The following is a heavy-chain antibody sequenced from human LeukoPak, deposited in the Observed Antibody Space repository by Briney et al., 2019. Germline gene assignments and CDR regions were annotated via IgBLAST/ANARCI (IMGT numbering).Heavy chain of an antibody. CDR2: IYHSGNT. CDR3: ARSEINDYSRF. CDR1: GGSISRTNW. V-gene: IGHV4-4*02. D-gene: IGHD4-11*01. J-gene: IGHJ4*02. Sequence: SGTLSLTCAVSGGSISRTNWWSWVRQPPGKGLEWIGEIYHSGNTNYNPSLKSRVTISVDKSKNQFSLKLSSVTAADTAVYYCARSEINDYSRFWGQGILVTVSS.